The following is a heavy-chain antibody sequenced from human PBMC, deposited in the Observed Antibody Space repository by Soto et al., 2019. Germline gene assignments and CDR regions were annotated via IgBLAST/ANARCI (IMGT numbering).Heavy chain of an antibody. CDR2: IDPSDSYT. CDR1: GYSFTSYW. CDR3: ARDFLEYCSSTSCQYYYYYGMDV. V-gene: IGHV5-10-1*01. Sequence: GESLKISCKGSGYSFTSYWISWVRQMPGKGLEWMGRIDPSDSYTNYSPSFQGHVTISADKSISTAYLQWSSLKASDTAMYYCARDFLEYCSSTSCQYYYYYGMDVWVQGTTVTVSS. J-gene: IGHJ6*02. D-gene: IGHD2-2*01.